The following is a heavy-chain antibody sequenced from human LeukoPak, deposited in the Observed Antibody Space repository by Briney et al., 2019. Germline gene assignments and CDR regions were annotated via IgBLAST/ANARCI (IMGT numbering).Heavy chain of an antibody. J-gene: IGHJ3*01. CDR3: ARGFSGIAFDF. Sequence: HPGGSLRLSCAASGFTFSSHWVHWVRQAPGKGLVWVSRINSDGSNTNYADSVKGRFTISRDNAKNTLSLQMNSLRAEDTAIYYCARGFSGIAFDFWGQGTMDTVSS. D-gene: IGHD6-25*01. CDR2: INSDGSNT. CDR1: GFTFSSHW. V-gene: IGHV3-74*01.